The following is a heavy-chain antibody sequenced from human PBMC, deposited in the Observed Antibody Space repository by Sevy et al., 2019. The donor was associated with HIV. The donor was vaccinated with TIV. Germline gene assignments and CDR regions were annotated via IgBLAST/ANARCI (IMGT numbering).Heavy chain of an antibody. CDR2: ISGSGGST. CDR1: GFTFSSYA. D-gene: IGHD1-26*01. CDR3: AKATTAGGRYFYYFGMDV. Sequence: GGSLRLSCAASGFTFSSYAMSWVRQAPGKGLEWVSAISGSGGSTYYADSVKGRFTISRDNSKNTLSLQMTSLRAEDTAVYYCAKATTAGGRYFYYFGMDVWGQGTTVTVSS. V-gene: IGHV3-23*01. J-gene: IGHJ6*02.